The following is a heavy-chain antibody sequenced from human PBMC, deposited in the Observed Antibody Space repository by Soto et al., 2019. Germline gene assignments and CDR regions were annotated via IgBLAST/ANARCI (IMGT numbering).Heavy chain of an antibody. D-gene: IGHD3-22*01. CDR1: GFTFSNAW. CDR3: TTDEVDVHGTIWDYYDSSGYTYGMDV. V-gene: IGHV3-15*07. J-gene: IGHJ6*02. Sequence: GGSLRLSCAASGFTFSNAWMNWVRQAPGKGLEWVGRIKSKTDGGTTDYAAPVKGRFTISRDDSKNTLYLQMNSLKTEDTAVYYCTTDEVDVHGTIWDYYDSSGYTYGMDVWGQGTTVTVSS. CDR2: IKSKTDGGTT.